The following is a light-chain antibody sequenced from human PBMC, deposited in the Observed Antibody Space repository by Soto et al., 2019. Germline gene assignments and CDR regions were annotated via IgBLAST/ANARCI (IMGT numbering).Light chain of an antibody. CDR2: DTS. V-gene: IGLV7-46*01. Sequence: QAVVTQETSMSVSPGGTVTLTCGSSPGAVTSGHYPYWFQQKPGQAPRTLIYDTSNKQSWTPARFSGSLLGGKAALTLSGAQPEDEADYYCLLPYTDAWVFGGGTKVTVL. CDR1: PGAVTSGHY. J-gene: IGLJ3*02. CDR3: LLPYTDAWV.